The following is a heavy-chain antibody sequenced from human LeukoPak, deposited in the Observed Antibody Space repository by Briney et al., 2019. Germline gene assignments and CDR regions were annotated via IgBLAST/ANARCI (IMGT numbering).Heavy chain of an antibody. Sequence: GGSLRLSCAASGFTFSSYSMNWVRQAPGKGLEWVSSISSSSSYIYYADSVKGRFTISRDNAKNSLYLQMNSLRAEDTALYHCARDGADSSGYYQGGFDYWGQGTLVTVSS. D-gene: IGHD3-22*01. V-gene: IGHV3-21*04. CDR2: ISSSSSYI. CDR3: ARDGADSSGYYQGGFDY. CDR1: GFTFSSYS. J-gene: IGHJ4*02.